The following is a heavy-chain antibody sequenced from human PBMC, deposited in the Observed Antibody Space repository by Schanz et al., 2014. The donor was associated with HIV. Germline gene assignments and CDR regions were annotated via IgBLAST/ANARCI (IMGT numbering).Heavy chain of an antibody. J-gene: IGHJ6*02. CDR3: AKVARWDYYNMDV. CDR2: ISYDGSNK. CDR1: GFTFSSDG. Sequence: QVQLVESGGGVVQPGRSLRLSCAASGFTFSSDGMHWVRQAPGKGLEWEAFISYDGSNKYYADSVKGRFTISRDNSKNTLYLQMNSLRAEDTAVYHCAKVARWDYYNMDVWGQGTTVTVSS. V-gene: IGHV3-30*18.